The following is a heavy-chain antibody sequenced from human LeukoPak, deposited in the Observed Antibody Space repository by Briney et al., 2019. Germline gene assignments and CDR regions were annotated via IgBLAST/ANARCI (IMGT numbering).Heavy chain of an antibody. Sequence: GGSLRPSCAASGFSFSNAWMAWVRQAPGKGLEWVGRSKSKTDGVTTDYAAPVKGRFTISRDDSKNTLYLQMNSLKTEDTAVYYCTAIMTEDYWGQGTLVTVSS. D-gene: IGHD2-21*02. CDR1: GFSFSNAW. J-gene: IGHJ4*02. CDR2: SKSKTDGVTT. CDR3: TAIMTEDY. V-gene: IGHV3-15*01.